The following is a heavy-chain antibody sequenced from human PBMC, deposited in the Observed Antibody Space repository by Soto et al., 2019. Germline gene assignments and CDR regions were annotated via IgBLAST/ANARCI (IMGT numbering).Heavy chain of an antibody. Sequence: QVQLVESGGGVVQPGRSLRLSCAASGFTFSSYGMHWVRQAPGKGLEWVAVIWYDGSNKYYADSVKGRFTISRDNSKNTLYLQMTSLRAEDTAVYYCARDNYSSGWYGLDYWGQGTLVTVSS. CDR1: GFTFSSYG. J-gene: IGHJ4*02. V-gene: IGHV3-33*01. CDR3: ARDNYSSGWYGLDY. CDR2: IWYDGSNK. D-gene: IGHD6-19*01.